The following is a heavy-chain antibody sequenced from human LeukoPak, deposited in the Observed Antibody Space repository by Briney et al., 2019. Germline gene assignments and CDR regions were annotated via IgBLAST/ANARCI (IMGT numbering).Heavy chain of an antibody. CDR3: ARGGGYCSSTSCYYGMDV. V-gene: IGHV3-48*03. Sequence: PAGSLRLSCAASGFTFSSYEMNWVRQAPGKGREWVSYISSSGSTIYYADSVRGRFTISRDNAKNSLYLQMNSLRAEDTAVYYCARGGGYCSSTSCYYGMDVWGQGTTVIVSS. J-gene: IGHJ6*02. D-gene: IGHD2-2*01. CDR1: GFTFSSYE. CDR2: ISSSGSTI.